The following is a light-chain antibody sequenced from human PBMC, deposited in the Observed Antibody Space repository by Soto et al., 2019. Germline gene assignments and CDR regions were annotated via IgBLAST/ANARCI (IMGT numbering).Light chain of an antibody. J-gene: IGLJ1*01. Sequence: QSALTQPPSVSGSPGQSVTISCTGTSSDVGGYNFVSWFQQHPGKAPKLMIYEVSKRPSGVPDRFSGSKSGNTASLTVSGLQAEDEADYYCHSCADTNKFVFGTGTKVTVL. CDR3: HSCADTNKFV. CDR1: SSDVGGYNF. CDR2: EVS. V-gene: IGLV2-8*01.